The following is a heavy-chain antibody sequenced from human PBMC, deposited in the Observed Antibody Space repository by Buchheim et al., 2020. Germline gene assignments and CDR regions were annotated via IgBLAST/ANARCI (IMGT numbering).Heavy chain of an antibody. Sequence: QVQLQESGPGLVKPSQTLSLTCTVTGGSISSGDYYWSWIRQPPGKGLEWVGYIFYIGSTYYNPSLKSRVTILMDTSKNQFSLTLTSVTAADTAVYYCAREEMKNTAMVRVLDYWGQGTL. J-gene: IGHJ4*02. CDR2: IFYIGST. CDR1: GGSISSGDYY. V-gene: IGHV4-30-4*01. D-gene: IGHD5-18*01. CDR3: AREEMKNTAMVRVLDY.